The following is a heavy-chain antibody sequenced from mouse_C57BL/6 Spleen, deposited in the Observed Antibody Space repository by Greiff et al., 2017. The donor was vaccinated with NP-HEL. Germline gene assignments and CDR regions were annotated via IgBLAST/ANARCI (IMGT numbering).Heavy chain of an antibody. CDR1: GYTFTSYW. J-gene: IGHJ2*01. V-gene: IGHV1-69*01. CDR2: IDPSDSYT. CDR3: ARGGENDYDGGVGY. Sequence: QVQLQQPGAELVMPGASVKLSCKASGYTFTSYWMHWVKQRPGQGLEWIGEIDPSDSYTNYNQKFKGKSTLTVDKSSSTAYMQLSSLTSEDSAVYYCARGGENDYDGGVGYWGQGTTLTVSS. D-gene: IGHD2-4*01.